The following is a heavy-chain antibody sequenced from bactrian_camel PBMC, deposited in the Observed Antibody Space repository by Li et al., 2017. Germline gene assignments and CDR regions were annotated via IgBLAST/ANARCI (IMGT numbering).Heavy chain of an antibody. CDR1: GFTFSSHD. J-gene: IGHJ6*01. D-gene: IGHD6*01. Sequence: VQLVESGGGLVQPGGSLRLSCAASGFTFSSHDMSWVRQAPGKGLEWVSTIISNGGSTYYADSMKGRFTISRDNAKNTVYLQMNSLKPEDTAVYYCVRDGELLPSLFGYWGQGTQVTVS. CDR3: VRDGELLPSLFGY. V-gene: IGHV3S40*01. CDR2: IISNGGST.